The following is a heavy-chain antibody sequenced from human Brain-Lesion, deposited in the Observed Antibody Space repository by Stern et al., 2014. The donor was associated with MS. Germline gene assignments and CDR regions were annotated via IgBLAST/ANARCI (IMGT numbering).Heavy chain of an antibody. CDR1: GFTFGSCA. D-gene: IGHD2/OR15-2a*01. V-gene: IGHV3-30*18. Sequence: VQLGQTGGGVVQPGRPLRLSCVASGFTFGSCAMHWVRQAPGKGLEWVAGVSYDGSNKYYADSVKGRFTISRDNSQNTLYMQMSSLRPEDTAVYYCAKDRQYLTYF. CDR2: VSYDGSNK. J-gene: IGHJ2*01. CDR3: AKDRQYLTYF.